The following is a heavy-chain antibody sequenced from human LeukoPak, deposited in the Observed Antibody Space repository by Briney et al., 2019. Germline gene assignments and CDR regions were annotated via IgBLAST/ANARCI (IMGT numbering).Heavy chain of an antibody. D-gene: IGHD3-22*01. CDR1: GGSFSGYY. V-gene: IGHV4-34*01. J-gene: IGHJ4*02. CDR2: INHSGST. CDR3: ANAHYYDSSGYYLDY. Sequence: SETLSLTCAVYGGSFSGYYWSWIRQSPGKGLEWIGEINHSGSTNYNPSLKSRVTISVDTSKNQFSLKLSSVTAADTAVYYCANAHYYDSSGYYLDYWGQGTLVTVSS.